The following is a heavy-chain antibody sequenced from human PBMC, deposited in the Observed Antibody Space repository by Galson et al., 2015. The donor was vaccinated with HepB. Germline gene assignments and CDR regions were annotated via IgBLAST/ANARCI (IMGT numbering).Heavy chain of an antibody. Sequence: SLRLSCAASGFTFSDYYMSWIRQAPGKGLEWVSYISSSSSYTNYADSVKGRFTISRDNAKNSLYLQMNSLRAEDTAVYYCARDPPYYDILTGYYSPYYYGMDVWGQGTTVTVSS. D-gene: IGHD3-9*01. J-gene: IGHJ6*02. CDR3: ARDPPYYDILTGYYSPYYYGMDV. CDR2: ISSSSSYT. CDR1: GFTFSDYY. V-gene: IGHV3-11*06.